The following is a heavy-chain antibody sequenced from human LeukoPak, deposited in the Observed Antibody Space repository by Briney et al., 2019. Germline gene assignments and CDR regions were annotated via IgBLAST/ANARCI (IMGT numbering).Heavy chain of an antibody. CDR1: GYTFTSYG. Sequence: ASVKVSCKASGYTFTSYGISRVRQAPGQGLEWMGWISAYNGNTNYAQKLQGRVTMTTDTSTSTAYMELRSLRSDDTAVYYCAREMLGYANYYYMDVWGKGTTVTVSS. V-gene: IGHV1-18*01. CDR2: ISAYNGNT. CDR3: AREMLGYANYYYMDV. D-gene: IGHD2-8*01. J-gene: IGHJ6*03.